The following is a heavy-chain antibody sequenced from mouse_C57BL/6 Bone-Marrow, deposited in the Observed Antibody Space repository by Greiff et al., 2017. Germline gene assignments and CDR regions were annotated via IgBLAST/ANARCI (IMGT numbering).Heavy chain of an antibody. CDR2: ISDGGSYT. Sequence: DVQLVESGGGLVKPGGSLKLSCAASGFTFSSYAMSWVRQTPEKRLEWVATISDGGSYTYYPDNVKGRFTISRDNAKNNLYLQMSHLKSEDTAMYYCARDGNDGYCYAMDYWGQGTSVTVSS. J-gene: IGHJ4*01. V-gene: IGHV5-4*01. CDR1: GFTFSSYA. D-gene: IGHD2-3*01. CDR3: ARDGNDGYCYAMDY.